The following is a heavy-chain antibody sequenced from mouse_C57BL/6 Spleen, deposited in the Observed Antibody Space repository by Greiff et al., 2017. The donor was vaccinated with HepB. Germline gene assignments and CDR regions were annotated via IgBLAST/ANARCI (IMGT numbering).Heavy chain of an antibody. CDR2: IYPGDGDT. Sequence: VQLQESGPELVKPGASVKISCKASGYAFSSSWMNWVKQRPGKGLEWIGRIYPGDGDTNYNGKFKGKATLTADKSSSTAYMQLSSLTSEDSAVYFCARLGLTGFDYWGQGTTLTVSS. V-gene: IGHV1-82*01. CDR3: ARLGLTGFDY. CDR1: GYAFSSSW. J-gene: IGHJ2*01. D-gene: IGHD1-1*01.